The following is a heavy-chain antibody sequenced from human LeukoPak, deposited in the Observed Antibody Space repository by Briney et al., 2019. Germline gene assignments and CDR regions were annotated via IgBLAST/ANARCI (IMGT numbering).Heavy chain of an antibody. CDR1: GGSISSYY. D-gene: IGHD5-18*01. J-gene: IGHJ6*03. CDR3: AREGRYRYGYNEYHSYMDI. V-gene: IGHV4-59*01. CDR2: INYSEST. Sequence: SETLSLTCTVSGGSISSYYWSWIRQSPGRGLEWIGYINYSESTIYNPSLQSRVTISVDTSKNQFSLKLSSVTAAETAVYHCAREGRYRYGYNEYHSYMDIWGKGTTVTISS.